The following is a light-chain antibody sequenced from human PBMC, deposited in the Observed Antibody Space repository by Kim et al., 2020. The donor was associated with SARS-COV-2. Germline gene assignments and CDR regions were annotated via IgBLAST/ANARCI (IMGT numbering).Light chain of an antibody. V-gene: IGLV3-21*04. J-gene: IGLJ3*02. Sequence: PGKTARITCGGDNIANKNVHWYQQRPGQAPVLVIYYDTDRPSGIPERFSGSNSGNTATLTISRVEAEDEADYYCHVWDSSNDHRVFGGGTQLTVL. CDR2: YDT. CDR1: NIANKN. CDR3: HVWDSSNDHRV.